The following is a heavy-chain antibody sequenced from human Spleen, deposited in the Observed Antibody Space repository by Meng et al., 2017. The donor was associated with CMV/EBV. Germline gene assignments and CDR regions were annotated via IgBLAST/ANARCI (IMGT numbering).Heavy chain of an antibody. CDR1: GGSFSGYY. CDR3: ERGRSGSTPDY. J-gene: IGHJ4*02. Sequence: QVQLQQWGAGLLKPSETLSLACAVYGGSFSGYYWSWIRQPPGKGLEWIGEINHSGSTNYNPSLKSRVTISVDTSKNQFSLKLSSVTAADTAVYYCERGRSGSTPDYWGQGTLVTVSS. V-gene: IGHV4-34*01. CDR2: INHSGST. D-gene: IGHD2-2*01.